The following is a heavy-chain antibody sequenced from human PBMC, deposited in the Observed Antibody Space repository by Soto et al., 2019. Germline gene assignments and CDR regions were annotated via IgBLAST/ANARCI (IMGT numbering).Heavy chain of an antibody. V-gene: IGHV3-30-3*01. CDR2: ISFDGSTK. J-gene: IGHJ6*02. Sequence: QVQLVEFGGGVVQPGRSLRLSCAASRFTFSNYAMHWVRQAPGKGLQWVALISFDGSTKYYADSVKGQFTISRDNSKNTLYLQMNSLRAEDTAVYYCARSPGYCSTTRCYGRDFAMDVWGQGTTVTVSS. CDR3: ARSPGYCSTTRCYGRDFAMDV. D-gene: IGHD2-2*01. CDR1: RFTFSNYA.